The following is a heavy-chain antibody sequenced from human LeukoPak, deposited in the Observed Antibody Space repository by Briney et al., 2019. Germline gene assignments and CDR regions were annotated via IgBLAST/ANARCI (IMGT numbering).Heavy chain of an antibody. CDR2: IYYSGST. D-gene: IGHD6-13*01. Sequence: SETLSLTCTVSGGSISSSSYYWGWIRQPPGKGLEWIGSIYYSGSTYYNPSLKSRVTISVDTSKNQFSLKLSSVTAADTAVYYCARDIPGIAAGQIFDYWGQGTLVTVSS. CDR3: ARDIPGIAAGQIFDY. J-gene: IGHJ4*02. CDR1: GGSISSSSYY. V-gene: IGHV4-39*07.